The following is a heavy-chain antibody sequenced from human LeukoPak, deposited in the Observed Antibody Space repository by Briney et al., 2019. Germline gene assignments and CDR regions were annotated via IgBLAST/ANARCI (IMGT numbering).Heavy chain of an antibody. V-gene: IGHV3-43*01. CDR1: GFIFGDYT. CDR2: ISWDASGS. CDR3: AKGRRRGYVYGPADY. D-gene: IGHD5-18*01. J-gene: IGHJ4*02. Sequence: GGSLRLSCAASGFIFGDYTMYWFRRPPGKGLEWVSLISWDASGSFYSDSVKGRFTISRDNTKNSLFLQMNSLKTDDTALYYCAKGRRRGYVYGPADYWGPGTLVAVSS.